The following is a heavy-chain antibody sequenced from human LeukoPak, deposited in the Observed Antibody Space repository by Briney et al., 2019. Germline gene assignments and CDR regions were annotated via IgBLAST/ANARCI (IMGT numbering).Heavy chain of an antibody. V-gene: IGHV4-59*01. CDR2: ISYSGNT. D-gene: IGHD3-22*01. CDR3: AREPGFDSSGYLNWFDP. Sequence: SDTLSLTCTVSGRPISSYYWLWIRQPPGKGLEWISCISYSGNTKYNPSFKSRVTISVDTSKNQLSLKLSSVTAADRAVYYCAREPGFDSSGYLNWFDPWGQGTLVTVSS. J-gene: IGHJ5*02. CDR1: GRPISSYY.